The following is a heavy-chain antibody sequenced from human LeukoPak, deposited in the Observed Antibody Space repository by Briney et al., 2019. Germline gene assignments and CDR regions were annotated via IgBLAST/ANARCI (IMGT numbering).Heavy chain of an antibody. CDR3: AGETLAPSGVKYFHH. CDR2: LIPTFGST. Sequence: SVKVSCKASGGTLSRYGINWVRQAPGQGLEWMGRLIPTFGSTNYAQKFQGRVTITTDESTTTAYMEVSSLTPEDTAVYYCAGETLAPSGVKYFHHWGQGTLVTVSS. J-gene: IGHJ1*01. V-gene: IGHV1-69*05. D-gene: IGHD6-13*01. CDR1: GGTLSRYG.